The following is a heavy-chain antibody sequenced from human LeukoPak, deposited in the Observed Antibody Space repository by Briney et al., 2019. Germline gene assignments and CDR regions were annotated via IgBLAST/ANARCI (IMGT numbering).Heavy chain of an antibody. D-gene: IGHD3-10*01. CDR1: GGPFSGYY. CDR2: INHSGGT. V-gene: IGHV4-34*01. CDR3: ARSGYMDV. Sequence: SETLSLTCAVYGGPFSGYYWSWIRQPPGKGLEWIGEINHSGGTNYNPSLKSRVTISVDTSKNQFSLKLSSVTAADTAVYYCARSGYMDVWGKGTTVTVSS. J-gene: IGHJ6*03.